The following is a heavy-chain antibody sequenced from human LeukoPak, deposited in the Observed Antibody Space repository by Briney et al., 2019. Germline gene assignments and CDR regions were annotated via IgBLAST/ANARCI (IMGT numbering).Heavy chain of an antibody. CDR2: IYTSGST. V-gene: IGHV4-4*07. Sequence: SETLSLTCTVSGGSISSYYWSWIRQPAGKGLEWIGRIYTSGSTNYNPSLKSRVTMSVDTSKNQFSLKLSSVTAADTAVYYCARDRGRYCSSTSCYTDIYYFDYWGQGTLVTVSS. CDR3: ARDRGRYCSSTSCYTDIYYFDY. CDR1: GGSISSYY. J-gene: IGHJ4*02. D-gene: IGHD2-2*02.